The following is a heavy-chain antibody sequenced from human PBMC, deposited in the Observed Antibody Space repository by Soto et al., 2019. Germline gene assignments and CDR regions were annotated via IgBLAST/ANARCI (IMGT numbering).Heavy chain of an antibody. J-gene: IGHJ4*02. Sequence: GGLLILSWAASGWTFGSYCRSWIRPNPGKGLEWVAVISYDGSNKYYADSVKGRFTISRDNSKNTLYLQMNSLRAEDTAVYYCAKSHTAMGSDYWGQGTLVTLSS. D-gene: IGHD5-18*01. CDR3: AKSHTAMGSDY. V-gene: IGHV3-30*18. CDR2: ISYDGSNK. CDR1: GWTFGSYC.